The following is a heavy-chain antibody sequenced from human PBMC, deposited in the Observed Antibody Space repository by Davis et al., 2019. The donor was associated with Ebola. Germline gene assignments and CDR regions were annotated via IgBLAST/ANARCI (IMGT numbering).Heavy chain of an antibody. CDR3: AKDMIGDQDYYYYYGMDV. J-gene: IGHJ6*02. CDR2: ISGSGGST. CDR1: GFTFSSYA. D-gene: IGHD3-22*01. V-gene: IGHV3-23*01. Sequence: PGGSLRLSCAASGFTFSSYAMSWVRQAPGPGLHWVSAISGSGGSTYYADSVKGRFTISRDNSKNMLYLQMNSLRAEDTAVYYCAKDMIGDQDYYYYYGMDVWGQGTTVTVSS.